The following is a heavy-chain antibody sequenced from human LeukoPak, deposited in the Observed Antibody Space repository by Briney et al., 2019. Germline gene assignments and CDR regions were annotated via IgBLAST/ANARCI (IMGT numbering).Heavy chain of an antibody. CDR3: AREAGAAPTHDLDAFDI. CDR1: GGTFSSYA. V-gene: IGHV1-69*04. Sequence: SVKVSCKASGGTFSSYAISWVRQAPGQGLEWMGRIIPIFGIANYAQKFQGRVAITADKSTSTAYMELSSLRSEDTAVYYCAREAGAAPTHDLDAFDIWGQGTMVTVSS. D-gene: IGHD6-6*01. J-gene: IGHJ3*02. CDR2: IIPIFGIA.